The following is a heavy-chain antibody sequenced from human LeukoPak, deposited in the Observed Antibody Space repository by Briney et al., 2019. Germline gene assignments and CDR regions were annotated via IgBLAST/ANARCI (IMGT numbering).Heavy chain of an antibody. D-gene: IGHD3-22*01. J-gene: IGHJ3*02. CDR1: GDSISSGDDY. Sequence: SETLSLTWTVSGDSISSGDDYWRWIRQPAGKGLEWIGRISSSGSTNYNPSLKSRVTISVDTSKNQFSLKLSSVTAADTAVYFCARGPYSYDSSGAFDIWGQGTMVTVSS. CDR3: ARGPYSYDSSGAFDI. V-gene: IGHV4-61*02. CDR2: ISSSGST.